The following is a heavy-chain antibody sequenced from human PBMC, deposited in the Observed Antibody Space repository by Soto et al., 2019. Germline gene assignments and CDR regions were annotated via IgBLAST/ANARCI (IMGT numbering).Heavy chain of an antibody. J-gene: IGHJ6*02. D-gene: IGHD4-17*01. CDR1: GLTFSSYG. Sequence: GGALRVSCADSGLTFSSYGIHWVRQAPGKGLEWVAVISYDGSNKYYADSVKGRFTISRDNSKNTLYLQMNSLRAEDTAVYYCANGGDYYYYYGMDVWGQGTTVTVSS. CDR3: ANGGDYYYYYGMDV. V-gene: IGHV3-30*18. CDR2: ISYDGSNK.